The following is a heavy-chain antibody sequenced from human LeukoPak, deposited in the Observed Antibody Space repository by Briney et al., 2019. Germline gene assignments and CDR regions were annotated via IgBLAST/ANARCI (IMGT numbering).Heavy chain of an antibody. V-gene: IGHV1-69*05. J-gene: IGHJ6*03. CDR2: IIPIFCTA. Sequence: KVSCKASAGTFISNASSWLRQAPGPRLKWMEGIIPIFCTAIYAQKLQGSVTITTDDSTSTAYMELRSLRAEDTAVYYCARSKTLWFAVLSHYCYYMDVWGKGTTATVSS. CDR3: ARSKTLWFAVLSHYCYYMDV. D-gene: IGHD3-10*01. CDR1: AGTFISNA.